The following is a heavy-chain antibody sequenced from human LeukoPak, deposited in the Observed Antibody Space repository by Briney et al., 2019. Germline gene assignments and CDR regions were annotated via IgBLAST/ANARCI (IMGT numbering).Heavy chain of an antibody. Sequence: PGGSLRLSCAASGFTFRGYAMSWVRQAPGKGLEWVSLISGSGGSTYYADSVKGRFTISSDNSKNTLYLQMNSLRAEDTAVYYCAKRAVGSSWSSFDYWGQGTLVTVSS. V-gene: IGHV3-23*01. CDR1: GFTFRGYA. J-gene: IGHJ4*02. CDR3: AKRAVGSSWSSFDY. CDR2: ISGSGGST. D-gene: IGHD6-13*01.